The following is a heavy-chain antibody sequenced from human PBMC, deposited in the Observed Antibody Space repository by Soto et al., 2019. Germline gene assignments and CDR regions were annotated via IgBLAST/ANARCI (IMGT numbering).Heavy chain of an antibody. CDR1: GLNFSILA. CDR2: TGYRRLTT. V-gene: IGHV3-23*01. J-gene: IGHJ4*02. CDR3: ATVHSTARSFDY. D-gene: IGHD6-13*01. Sequence: QPGGSLRLSCAASGLNFSILAMSWVRRAPGKGPEWVSTTGYRRLTTYYADSVKGRFPVSRDNAKNTLDMQMSSLRAEDTPVYYCATVHSTARSFDYWGQGTLVTVSS.